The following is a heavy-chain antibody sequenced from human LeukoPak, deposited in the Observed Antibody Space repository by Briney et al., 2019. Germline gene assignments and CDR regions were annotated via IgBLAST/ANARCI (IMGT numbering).Heavy chain of an antibody. J-gene: IGHJ6*03. Sequence: SETLSLTCTVSGGSISSGSYYWSWIRQPAGKGLEWIGRIYTSGSTNYNPSLKSRVTISVDTSKNQFSLKLSSVTAADTAVYYCARVGPIYDFWSGSYYYYYMDVWGKGTTVTVSS. CDR1: GGSISSGSYY. V-gene: IGHV4-61*02. CDR2: IYTSGST. CDR3: ARVGPIYDFWSGSYYYYYMDV. D-gene: IGHD3-3*01.